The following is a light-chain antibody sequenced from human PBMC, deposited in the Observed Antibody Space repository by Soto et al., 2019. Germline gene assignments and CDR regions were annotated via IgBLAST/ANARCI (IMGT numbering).Light chain of an antibody. CDR1: QRISTSS. V-gene: IGKV3-20*01. Sequence: EIVLTQSPGTLSLSAGERATLSCRASQRISTSSLAWYQQKPGRAPRVLVYGTSTRATGIPSRFSGSGSGTDFTLTISRLEPEDFAVYYCQQYGDSPFTFGPGTKVDIK. CDR2: GTS. CDR3: QQYGDSPFT. J-gene: IGKJ3*01.